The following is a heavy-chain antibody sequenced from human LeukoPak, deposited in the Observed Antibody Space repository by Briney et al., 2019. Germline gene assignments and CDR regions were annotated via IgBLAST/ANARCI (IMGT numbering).Heavy chain of an antibody. CDR1: GFSVSTDH. V-gene: IGHV3-53*01. CDR3: ASPSYYYGSGSFDP. Sequence: PGGSLRLSCAASGFSVSTDHMSWVRQAPGKGLEWVSVIYNDGSTYYADSVKGRFTISRDNAKNSLYLQMNSLRAEDTAVYYCASPSYYYGSGSFDPWGQGTLVTVSS. CDR2: IYNDGST. D-gene: IGHD3-10*01. J-gene: IGHJ5*02.